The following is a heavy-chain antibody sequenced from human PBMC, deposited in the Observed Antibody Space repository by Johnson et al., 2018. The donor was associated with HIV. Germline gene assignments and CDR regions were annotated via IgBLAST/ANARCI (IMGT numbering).Heavy chain of an antibody. CDR3: ARGFSIADAFDI. CDR2: ISSGGNTI. Sequence: QLVESGGGLVQPGGSLRLSCAASGFTFSDYYMSWIRQAPGKGLEWVSYISSGGNTIYYADSVKGRFTISRDNAKNSLYLHMNSLRAEDTAVYYCARGFSIADAFDIWGQGTMVTVSS. V-gene: IGHV3-11*04. J-gene: IGHJ3*02. D-gene: IGHD3-22*01. CDR1: GFTFSDYY.